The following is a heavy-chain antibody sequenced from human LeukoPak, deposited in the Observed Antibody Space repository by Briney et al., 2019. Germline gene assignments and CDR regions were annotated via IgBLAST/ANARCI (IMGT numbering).Heavy chain of an antibody. J-gene: IGHJ5*02. D-gene: IGHD5-12*01. CDR3: ATSRGYSGYVENWFDP. CDR1: GGSFSGYY. V-gene: IGHV4-59*01. Sequence: SETLSLTCAVYGGSFSGYYWSWIRQPPGKGLEWIGYIYYSGSTNYNPSLKSRVTISVDTSKNQFSLKLSSVTAADTAVYYCATSRGYSGYVENWFDPWGQGTLVTVSS. CDR2: IYYSGST.